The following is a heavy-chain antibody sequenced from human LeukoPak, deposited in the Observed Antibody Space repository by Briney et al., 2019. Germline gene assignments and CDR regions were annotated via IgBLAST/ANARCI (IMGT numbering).Heavy chain of an antibody. J-gene: IGHJ4*02. Sequence: PGGSLRLSCAASGFTFSSYWMSWVRQVPGKGLEWVANIKQDGSEKYYVDSVKGRFTIARDNANNSLYLQMNSLRAEDTAVYYCARYYYDSSGYRYFDYWGQGTLVTVSS. D-gene: IGHD3-22*01. V-gene: IGHV3-7*01. CDR3: ARYYYDSSGYRYFDY. CDR1: GFTFSSYW. CDR2: IKQDGSEK.